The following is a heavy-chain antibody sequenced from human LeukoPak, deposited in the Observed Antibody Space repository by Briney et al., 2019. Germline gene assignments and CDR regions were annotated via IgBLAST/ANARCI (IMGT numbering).Heavy chain of an antibody. J-gene: IGHJ5*02. CDR1: GFTFSNYW. D-gene: IGHD3-16*01. CDR3: ARDRGREKPFGGVTLDP. Sequence: GGSLRLSCEGSGFTFSNYWMSWVRQAPGKGLEWVANIQQHGSETYYGDSVKGRFTISRDNAKNLLYLQMNSLRAEDTAVYYCARDRGREKPFGGVTLDPWGQGTLVTVSS. V-gene: IGHV3-7*01. CDR2: IQQHGSET.